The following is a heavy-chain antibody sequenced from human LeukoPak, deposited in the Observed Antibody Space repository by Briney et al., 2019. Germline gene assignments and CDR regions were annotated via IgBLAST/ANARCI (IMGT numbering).Heavy chain of an antibody. CDR2: INWNGGST. J-gene: IGHJ3*02. D-gene: IGHD3-22*01. CDR3: ARDARVHYDSSGYAFDAFDI. CDR1: GFTFDDYG. V-gene: IGHV3-20*04. Sequence: PGGSLRLSCAASGFTFDDYGMSWVRQAPGKGLEWVSGINWNGGSTGYADSVKGRFTISRDNAKNSLYLQMNSLRAEDTALYYCARDARVHYDSSGYAFDAFDIWGQGTMVTVSS.